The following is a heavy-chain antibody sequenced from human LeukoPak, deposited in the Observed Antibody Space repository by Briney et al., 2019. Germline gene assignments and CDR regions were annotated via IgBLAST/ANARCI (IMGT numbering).Heavy chain of an antibody. CDR2: ISWNSGNI. D-gene: IGHD3-3*01. CDR1: GFTFDDHA. V-gene: IGHV3-9*01. Sequence: PGGSLRLSCAASGFTFDDHAMHWVRQAPGKGLEWVSGISWNSGNIGYADSAKGRFTISRDNAKNTLYLQMSSLKVEDTAVYYCAKDRLYDFWSGDYMDVWGKGTTVTVSS. J-gene: IGHJ6*03. CDR3: AKDRLYDFWSGDYMDV.